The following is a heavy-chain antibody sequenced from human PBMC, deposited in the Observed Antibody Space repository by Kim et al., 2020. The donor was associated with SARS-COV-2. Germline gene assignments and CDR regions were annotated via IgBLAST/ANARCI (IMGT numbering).Heavy chain of an antibody. D-gene: IGHD1-26*01. CDR1: GFTFSSYG. J-gene: IGHJ4*02. Sequence: GGSLRLSCAASGFTFSSYGMHWVRQAPGKGLEWVAVISYDGSNKYYADSVKGRFTISRDNSKNTLYLQMNSLRAEDTAVYYCAKDPGGYNRNRDYYFDYWGQGTLVTVSS. CDR2: ISYDGSNK. CDR3: AKDPGGYNRNRDYYFDY. V-gene: IGHV3-30*18.